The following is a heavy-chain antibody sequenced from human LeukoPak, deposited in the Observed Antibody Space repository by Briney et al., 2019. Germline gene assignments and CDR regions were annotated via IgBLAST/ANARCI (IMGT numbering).Heavy chain of an antibody. Sequence: PGGSLRLSCGASGFTFSKHWMSWVRQAPGKGLEWVANIKQDGSETYYVDSVKGRFTVSRDNAKNSLYLQMNSLRAEDTAVYYCARYGGAPDYWGQGTLVTVSS. D-gene: IGHD4/OR15-4a*01. CDR3: ARYGGAPDY. J-gene: IGHJ4*02. CDR1: GFTFSKHW. CDR2: IKQDGSET. V-gene: IGHV3-7*05.